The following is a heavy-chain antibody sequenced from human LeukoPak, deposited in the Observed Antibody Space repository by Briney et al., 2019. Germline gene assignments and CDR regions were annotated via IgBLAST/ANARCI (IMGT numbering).Heavy chain of an antibody. V-gene: IGHV4-39*01. Sequence: SETLSLTCTVSGASISSSDYYWGWIRQPPGKGLEWIASIHYSGGTYYHPSLKSRVTISVDTSKNQFSLKLSSVTAADTAVYYCARPVETASGWFDPWGQGTLVTVSS. CDR2: IHYSGGT. CDR1: GASISSSDYY. D-gene: IGHD5-18*01. J-gene: IGHJ5*02. CDR3: ARPVETASGWFDP.